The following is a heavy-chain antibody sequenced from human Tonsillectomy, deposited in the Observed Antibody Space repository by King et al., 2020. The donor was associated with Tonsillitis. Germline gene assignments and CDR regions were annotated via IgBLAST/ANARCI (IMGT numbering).Heavy chain of an antibody. V-gene: IGHV4-30-4*07. Sequence: QLQESGPGLVKPSQTLSLTCAVSGGSISSGGYSWSWIRQPPGQGLEWIGYIYYSGSTYYNPSLKSRVTISVDTSKNQFSLKLSSVTAADTAVYYCASWGYDSSGYSRGDYWGQGTLVTVSS. CDR3: ASWGYDSSGYSRGDY. J-gene: IGHJ4*02. CDR2: IYYSGST. CDR1: GGSISSGGYS. D-gene: IGHD3-22*01.